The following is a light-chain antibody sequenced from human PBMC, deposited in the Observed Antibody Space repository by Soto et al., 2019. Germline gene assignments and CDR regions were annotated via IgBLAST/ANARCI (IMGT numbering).Light chain of an antibody. CDR3: SSYTDRNTRV. V-gene: IGLV2-14*01. Sequence: QSVLTQPASVSGSPGQSITISCTGTSSDFGGYNYVSWYQHHPGKAPKLTIYQVNNRPSGVSNRFSGSKSGNAASLTIFGLLAEDEADYYCSSYTDRNTRVFGTGTKVTVL. J-gene: IGLJ1*01. CDR1: SSDFGGYNY. CDR2: QVN.